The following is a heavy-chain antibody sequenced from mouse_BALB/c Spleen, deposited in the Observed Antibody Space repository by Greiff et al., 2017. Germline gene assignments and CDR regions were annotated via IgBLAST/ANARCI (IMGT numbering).Heavy chain of an antibody. CDR1: GYTFTSYW. V-gene: IGHV1-7*01. CDR2: INPSTGYT. Sequence: QVQLKESGAELAKPGASVKMSCKASGYTFTSYWMHWVKQRPGQGLEWIGYINPSTGYTEYNQKFKDKATLTADKSSSTAYMQLSSLTSEDSAVYYCATYYYGSSYDYWGQGTTLTVSS. CDR3: ATYYYGSSYDY. J-gene: IGHJ2*01. D-gene: IGHD1-1*01.